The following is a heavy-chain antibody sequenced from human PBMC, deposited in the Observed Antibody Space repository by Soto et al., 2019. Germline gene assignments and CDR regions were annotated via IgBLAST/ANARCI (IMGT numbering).Heavy chain of an antibody. J-gene: IGHJ6*02. CDR3: AATLKGLRFAPYYYYGMDV. Sequence: PSETLSLTCTVSGGSISSGGYYWSWIRQHPGKGLGWIGYIYYSGSTYYNPSLKSRVTISVDTSKNQFSLKLSSVTAADTAVYYCAATLKGLRFAPYYYYGMDVWGQGTTVTVSS. CDR2: IYYSGST. V-gene: IGHV4-31*03. CDR1: GGSISSGGYY. D-gene: IGHD3-3*01.